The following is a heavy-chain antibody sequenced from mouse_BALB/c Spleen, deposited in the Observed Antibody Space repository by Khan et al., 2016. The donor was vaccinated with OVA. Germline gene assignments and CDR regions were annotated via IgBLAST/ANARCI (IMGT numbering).Heavy chain of an antibody. D-gene: IGHD2-4*01. J-gene: IGHJ3*01. Sequence: VELVESGPGLVAPSQSLSITCTVSGFSLSNYGIHWVRQPPGKGLEWLGVIWTGGITNYNSALMSRLIISKDNSKSQVFLKMNRLQTDDTAIYYCARSYDYDVGGFAYWVQGTLVTVST. V-gene: IGHV2-9*02. CDR2: IWTGGIT. CDR1: GFSLSNYG. CDR3: ARSYDYDVGGFAY.